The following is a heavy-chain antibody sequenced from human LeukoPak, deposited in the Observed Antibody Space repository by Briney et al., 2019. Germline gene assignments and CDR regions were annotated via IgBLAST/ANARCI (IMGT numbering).Heavy chain of an antibody. D-gene: IGHD4-17*01. J-gene: IGHJ4*02. CDR3: ATDLG. CDR1: GFSFNSYW. Sequence: GGSLRLSCAASGFSFNSYWMHWVRQPPGKGLVWVSRVDHGGSGTAYADSVTGRFTISRDNTKNMVYLQMNSLRPEDTAVYYCATDLGWGQGTLVTVSS. V-gene: IGHV3-74*01. CDR2: VDHGGSGT.